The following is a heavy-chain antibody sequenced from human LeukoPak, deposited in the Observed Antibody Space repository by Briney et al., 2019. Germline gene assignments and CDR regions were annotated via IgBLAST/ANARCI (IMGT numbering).Heavy chain of an antibody. J-gene: IGHJ4*02. Sequence: GGSLRLSCAASGLTCSSHWMSWVRQAPEKRLEWVANIRQDGGEKYYVDSVKGRFTISRDNAQNSLYLQLSSLRAEDTAVYYCVRPFGSGSYYIHWGQGTLVTVSS. CDR3: VRPFGSGSYYIH. D-gene: IGHD3-10*01. V-gene: IGHV3-7*03. CDR1: GLTCSSHW. CDR2: IRQDGGEK.